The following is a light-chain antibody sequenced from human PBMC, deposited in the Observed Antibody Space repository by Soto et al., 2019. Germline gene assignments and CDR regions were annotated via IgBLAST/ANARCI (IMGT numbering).Light chain of an antibody. CDR1: QSISNH. J-gene: IGKJ1*01. V-gene: IGKV1-39*01. Sequence: DIQMTQSPSSLSASVEDRVIITCRASQSISNHLNWYQQKPGKAPKLLIFAASTLQSGVPSRLSGSRSGPDFALTISSLQREDFATYCCQQSYSSPPTCGQGPKVHIK. CDR2: AAS. CDR3: QQSYSSPPT.